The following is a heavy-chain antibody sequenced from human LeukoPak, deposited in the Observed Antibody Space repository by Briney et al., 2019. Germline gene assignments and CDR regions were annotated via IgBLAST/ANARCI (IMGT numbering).Heavy chain of an antibody. J-gene: IGHJ4*02. CDR2: SGGST. D-gene: IGHD3-10*01. CDR3: AKEGLRRYYGSGAEVYDY. Sequence: SGGSTYYADSVKGRFTISRDNSKNTLYLQMNSLRAEDTAVYYCAKEGLRRYYGSGAEVYDYWGQGTLVTVSS. V-gene: IGHV3-23*01.